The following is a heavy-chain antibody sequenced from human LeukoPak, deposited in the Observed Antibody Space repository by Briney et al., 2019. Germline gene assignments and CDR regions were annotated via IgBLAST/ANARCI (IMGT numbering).Heavy chain of an antibody. J-gene: IGHJ4*02. CDR1: GGSMNNHY. V-gene: IGHV4-59*08. CDR2: IYYTGST. D-gene: IGHD2-21*02. Sequence: SETLSLTCTVSGGSMNNHYWAWIRQPPGKGLEWIGNIYYTGSTYYNPSLESRVTISVDTSKNQFSLKLSSVTAADTAVYYCARFIGCGGDCYRLDYWGQGTLVTVSS. CDR3: ARFIGCGGDCYRLDY.